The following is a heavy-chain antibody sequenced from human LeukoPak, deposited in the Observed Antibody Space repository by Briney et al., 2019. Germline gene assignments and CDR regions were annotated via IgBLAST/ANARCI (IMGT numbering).Heavy chain of an antibody. CDR3: ARLPAGFRGPRAHFDY. Sequence: SETLSLTCTVSGGSISSSSYYWGWIRQPPGKGLEWIGSIYYSGSTYYNPSLKSRVTISVDTSKNQFSLKLSSVTAADTAVYYCARLPAGFRGPRAHFDYWGQGTLVTVSS. CDR2: IYYSGST. CDR1: GGSISSSSYY. D-gene: IGHD3-10*01. V-gene: IGHV4-39*01. J-gene: IGHJ4*02.